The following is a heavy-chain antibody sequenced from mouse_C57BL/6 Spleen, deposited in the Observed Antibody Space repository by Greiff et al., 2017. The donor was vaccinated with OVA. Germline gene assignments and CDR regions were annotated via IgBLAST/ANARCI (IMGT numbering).Heavy chain of an antibody. CDR2: IYPGSGST. CDR1: GYTFTSSW. Sequence: VKLVESGAELVKPGASVKMSCKASGYTFTSSWITWVKQRPGQGLEWIGDIYPGSGSTNYNEKFTSKATLTVDTSSSTAYMQLSSLTSEDSAVYYCARCGSSYTWFAYWGQGTLVTVSA. D-gene: IGHD1-1*01. CDR3: ARCGSSYTWFAY. V-gene: IGHV1-55*01. J-gene: IGHJ3*01.